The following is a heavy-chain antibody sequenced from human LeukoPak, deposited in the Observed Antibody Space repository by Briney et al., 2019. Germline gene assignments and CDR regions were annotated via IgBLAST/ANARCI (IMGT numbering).Heavy chain of an antibody. Sequence: SETLSLTCTVPGGSISSYYWSWIRQPPGKGLEWIGYIYYSGNTNYNPSLKSRVTISVDTSKNQFSLKLSSVTAADTAVYYCARDSGSSGWYRRSYYYYYMDVWGKGTTVTISS. CDR2: IYYSGNT. J-gene: IGHJ6*03. V-gene: IGHV4-59*01. CDR3: ARDSGSSGWYRRSYYYYYMDV. D-gene: IGHD6-19*01. CDR1: GGSISSYY.